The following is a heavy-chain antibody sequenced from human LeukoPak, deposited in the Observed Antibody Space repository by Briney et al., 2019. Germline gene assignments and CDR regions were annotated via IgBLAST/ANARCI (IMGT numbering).Heavy chain of an antibody. V-gene: IGHV3-74*01. CDR3: ARPYCSGSTCYSPPDY. CDR1: GITLSSYW. CDR2: INPSGSST. D-gene: IGHD2-2*02. Sequence: PGGSLRLSCEASGITLSSYWMHWVRQAPGKGLMWISRINPSGSSTNYADSVKGRFTISRDNAKNTLYLQMNSLRTEDTAVYYCARPYCSGSTCYSPPDYWGQGTLVTVSS. J-gene: IGHJ4*02.